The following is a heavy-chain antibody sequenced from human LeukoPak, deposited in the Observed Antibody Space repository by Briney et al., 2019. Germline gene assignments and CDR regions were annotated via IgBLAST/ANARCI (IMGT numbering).Heavy chain of an antibody. CDR1: GFTFNNYG. J-gene: IGHJ4*02. CDR2: ISGSGGST. V-gene: IGHV3-23*01. D-gene: IGHD6-13*01. Sequence: PGGSLRLSCAASGFTFNNYGMSWVRQAPGKGLEWVSGISGSGGSTYYADSVKGRFTISRDNSKNTLYLQMNSLRAEDTAVYYCAKSGTRSSWSPRVKTYLDYWGQGTLVTVSS. CDR3: AKSGTRSSWSPRVKTYLDY.